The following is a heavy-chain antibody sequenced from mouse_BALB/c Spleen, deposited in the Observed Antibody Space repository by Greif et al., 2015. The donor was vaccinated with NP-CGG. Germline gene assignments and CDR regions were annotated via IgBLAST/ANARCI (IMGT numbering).Heavy chain of an antibody. J-gene: IGHJ3*01. CDR3: ARDYGYVLWFAY. Sequence: QVQLQQSGAELVRPGSSVKISCKASGYAFSSYWMNWVKQRPGQGLEWIGQIYPGDGDTNYNGKFKGKATLTADKSSSTAYMQLSSLTSEDSAVYFCARDYGYVLWFAYWGQGTLVTVSA. D-gene: IGHD1-2*01. CDR2: IYPGDGDT. V-gene: IGHV1-80*01. CDR1: GYAFSSYW.